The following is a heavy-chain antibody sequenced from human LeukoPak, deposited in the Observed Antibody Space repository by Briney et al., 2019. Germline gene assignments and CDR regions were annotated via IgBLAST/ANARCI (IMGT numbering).Heavy chain of an antibody. CDR3: ARASAVVAASFSGYYYYMDV. Sequence: PSETLSLTCAVYGGSFSGYYWTWIRQPPGKRLEWIGEINHGGSTNYNPSLKSRVTISLDTSKTLFSLKVSSVTAADTAVYYCARASAVVAASFSGYYYYMDVWGKGTTVTVSS. CDR2: INHGGST. J-gene: IGHJ6*03. CDR1: GGSFSGYY. V-gene: IGHV4-34*01. D-gene: IGHD2-15*01.